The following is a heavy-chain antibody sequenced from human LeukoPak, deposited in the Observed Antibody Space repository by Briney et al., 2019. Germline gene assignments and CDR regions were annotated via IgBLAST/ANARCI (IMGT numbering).Heavy chain of an antibody. CDR2: IIPIFGTA. CDR3: ARWRLASRGPMDV. Sequence: SVKVSCKASGGTFSSYAISWVRQAPGQGLEWMGGIIPIFGTANYAQKFQGRVTITADKSTSTAYMELSSLRSEDTAVYYCARWRLASRGPMDVWGKGTTVTISS. J-gene: IGHJ6*03. D-gene: IGHD3-3*02. CDR1: GGTFSSYA. V-gene: IGHV1-69*06.